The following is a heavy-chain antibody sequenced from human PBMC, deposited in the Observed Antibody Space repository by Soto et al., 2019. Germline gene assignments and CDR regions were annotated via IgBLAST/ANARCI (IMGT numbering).Heavy chain of an antibody. V-gene: IGHV5-51*01. CDR2: IYPDDSDT. J-gene: IGHJ4*02. Sequence: PGESLKISCKASGYSFRSYWIGWVRQMPGKGLEWMGTIYPDDSDTRYSPSFQGQVTISDDKSINTAYLQWSSLKASDTAMYYCARVLGREQPRYFDSWGQGTLVTVSS. CDR3: ARVLGREQPRYFDS. CDR1: GYSFRSYW. D-gene: IGHD1-26*01.